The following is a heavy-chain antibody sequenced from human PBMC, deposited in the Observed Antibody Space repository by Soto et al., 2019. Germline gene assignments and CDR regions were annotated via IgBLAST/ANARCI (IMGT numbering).Heavy chain of an antibody. CDR3: ARALAAVESL. D-gene: IGHD6-13*01. CDR2: IKQDGSAN. V-gene: IGHV3-7*01. CDR1: GFTFSTYW. Sequence: EVQLLESGGGLVQPGGSLRLSCAASGFTFSTYWMHWVRQAPGKGLEWVANIKQDGSANYYLDSVKGRFTISRDNAKSSLYLQMNSLRAEDTAVYYCARALAAVESLWGQGTLVTVSS. J-gene: IGHJ4*02.